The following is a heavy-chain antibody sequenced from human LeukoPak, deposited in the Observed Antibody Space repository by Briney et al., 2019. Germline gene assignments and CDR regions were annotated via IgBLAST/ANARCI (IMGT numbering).Heavy chain of an antibody. Sequence: SETLSLTCTVSGGSMSSYSWSWIRQPPGEGLEWIGFIYYSGSTNYNPSLKSRVTISVDTSKSQFSLKVNSVTAADTAVYYCTRRFGYGVVGGYFDYWGQGALVTVSS. CDR3: TRRFGYGVVGGYFDY. D-gene: IGHD4/OR15-4a*01. J-gene: IGHJ4*02. V-gene: IGHV4-59*12. CDR1: GGSMSSYS. CDR2: IYYSGST.